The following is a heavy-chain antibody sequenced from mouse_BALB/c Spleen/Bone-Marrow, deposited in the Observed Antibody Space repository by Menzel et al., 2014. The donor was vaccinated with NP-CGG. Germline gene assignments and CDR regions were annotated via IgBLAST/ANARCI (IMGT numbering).Heavy chain of an antibody. CDR1: GYAFTNYN. CDR2: IDPYSGCT. CDR3: SRGVLAYFDY. Sequence: VQLQQSGPELVKPGASVKVSCKASGYAFTNYNMNWVKQSHGKSLERIGYIDPYSGCTNYNQKFRGKATLTVDKSSSTAYMHLNSLTSEDSAVYYCSRGVLAYFDYWGQGTTLTVSS. D-gene: IGHD2-14*01. J-gene: IGHJ2*01. V-gene: IGHV1S135*01.